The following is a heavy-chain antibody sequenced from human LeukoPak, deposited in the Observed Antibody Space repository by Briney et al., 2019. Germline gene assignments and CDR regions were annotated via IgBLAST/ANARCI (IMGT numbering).Heavy chain of an antibody. CDR3: ARDGRGMDV. Sequence: PGRSLRLSCAASGFTFSSYGMHGVRQAPGKGLEWVVVIWYDGSKKYYADSVKGRLTISRDNSKNTLYLQMNSLRAEDTAVYYCARDGRGMDVWGQGTTVTVSS. V-gene: IGHV3-33*01. CDR2: IWYDGSKK. CDR1: GFTFSSYG. J-gene: IGHJ6*02. D-gene: IGHD1-1*01.